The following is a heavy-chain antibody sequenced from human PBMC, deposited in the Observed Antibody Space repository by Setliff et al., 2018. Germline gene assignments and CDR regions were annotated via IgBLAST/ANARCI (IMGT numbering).Heavy chain of an antibody. J-gene: IGHJ4*02. V-gene: IGHV3-7*01. D-gene: IGHD6-6*01. CDR3: ARGSSSYDY. Sequence: GGSLRLSCAASGFTFSRYWMSWVRQAPGKGLEWVANIKQDGSEKYYVDSVKGRFTISRDNAKNSLYLQMNSLRAEDTAVYYCARGSSSYDYWGQGTLGTVSS. CDR1: GFTFSRYW. CDR2: IKQDGSEK.